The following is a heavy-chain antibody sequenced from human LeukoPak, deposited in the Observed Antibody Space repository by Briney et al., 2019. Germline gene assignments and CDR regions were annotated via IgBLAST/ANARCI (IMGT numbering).Heavy chain of an antibody. CDR1: GFTFSNFS. J-gene: IGHJ4*02. CDR3: GGYYDSSGYYDY. D-gene: IGHD3-22*01. V-gene: IGHV3-21*01. CDR2: ISSSSSYI. Sequence: GGSLRLSCAASGFTFSNFSMNWVRQAPGKGLEWVSSISSSSSYIYYADSVKGRFTISRDNAKNSLYLQMNSLRAEDTAVYYCGGYYDSSGYYDYWGQGTLVTVSS.